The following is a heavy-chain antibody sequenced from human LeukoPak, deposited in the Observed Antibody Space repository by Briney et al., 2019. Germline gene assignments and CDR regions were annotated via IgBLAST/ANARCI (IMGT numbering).Heavy chain of an antibody. CDR3: ARLDIAPTSHWYFDL. D-gene: IGHD2-15*01. CDR2: MNPNSGNT. J-gene: IGHJ2*01. CDR1: GYTFTSYD. Sequence: ASVKVSCKASGYTFTSYDINWVRQATGQGLEWMGWMNPNSGNTGYAQKFQGRVTITRNTSISTAYTELSSLRSEDTAVYYCARLDIAPTSHWYFDLWGRGTLVTVSS. V-gene: IGHV1-8*03.